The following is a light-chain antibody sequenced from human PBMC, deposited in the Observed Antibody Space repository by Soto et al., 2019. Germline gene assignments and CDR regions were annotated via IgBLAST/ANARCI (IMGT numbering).Light chain of an antibody. CDR2: GAS. J-gene: IGKJ1*01. CDR3: HQYGSAPWT. CDR1: QSVSSNY. Sequence: IVLSQSPGTLSLSPGKIGALSGSASQSVSSNYVAWYQQKPGQAPRLLISGASNRATGTPDRFRGSGSGTDFTLTITRLEPEDFAVYYCHQYGSAPWTFGQGTKVDIK. V-gene: IGKV3-20*01.